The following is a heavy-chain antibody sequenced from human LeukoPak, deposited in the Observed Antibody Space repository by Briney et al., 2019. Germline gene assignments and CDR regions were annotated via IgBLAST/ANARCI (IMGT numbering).Heavy chain of an antibody. V-gene: IGHV3-23*01. D-gene: IGHD2-2*01. Sequence: GGSLRLSCTASRFTFSSYALSWVRQAPGKGLEWVSAISGSGGSTYYADSVKGRFTISRDNSKNTLYLQMNSLRAEDTAVYYCATLPPHQTRAPLTQYQLLPFDYWGQGTLVTLSS. CDR1: RFTFSSYA. J-gene: IGHJ4*02. CDR3: ATLPPHQTRAPLTQYQLLPFDY. CDR2: ISGSGGST.